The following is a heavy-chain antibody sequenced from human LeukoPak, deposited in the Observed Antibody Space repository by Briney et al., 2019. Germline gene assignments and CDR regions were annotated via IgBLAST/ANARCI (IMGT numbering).Heavy chain of an antibody. Sequence: SVKVSRKASGGTFSSYAISWVRQAPGQGLEWMGGIIPIFGTANYAQKFQGRVTITADRSTSTAYMELSSLRSEDTAVYYCARGGPLDDILTGYPNWFDPWGQGTLVTVSS. CDR2: IIPIFGTA. J-gene: IGHJ5*02. CDR3: ARGGPLDDILTGYPNWFDP. CDR1: GGTFSSYA. D-gene: IGHD3-9*01. V-gene: IGHV1-69*06.